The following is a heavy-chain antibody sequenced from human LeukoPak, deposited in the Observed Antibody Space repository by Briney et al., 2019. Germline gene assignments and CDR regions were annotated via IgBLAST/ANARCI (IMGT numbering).Heavy chain of an antibody. J-gene: IGHJ5*02. CDR2: ISSSGSTI. D-gene: IGHD3-3*01. CDR1: GFTFSDYY. V-gene: IGHV3-11*04. Sequence: GGSLRLSCAASGFTFSDYYMSWIRQAPGKGLEWVSYISSSGSTIYYADSVKGRFTISRDNAKNSLYLQMNRLRAEDTAVYYCARDRDYDFWSGYSNRSGWFDPWGQGTLFTVSS. CDR3: ARDRDYDFWSGYSNRSGWFDP.